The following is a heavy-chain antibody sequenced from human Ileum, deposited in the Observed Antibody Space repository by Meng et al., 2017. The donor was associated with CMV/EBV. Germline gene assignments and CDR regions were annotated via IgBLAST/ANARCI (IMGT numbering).Heavy chain of an antibody. Sequence: GAASGFAFSTYAMHWLRQAPGKGLEGVAFITCEGSNQYYADSVEGRFTISRDNYKSTVFLQMNSLRPEDTAVYYCAKSAPGKGFDPWGQGTLVTVSS. CDR2: ITCEGSNQ. V-gene: IGHV3-30*18. CDR1: GFAFSTYA. D-gene: IGHD4-23*01. J-gene: IGHJ5*02. CDR3: AKSAPGKGFDP.